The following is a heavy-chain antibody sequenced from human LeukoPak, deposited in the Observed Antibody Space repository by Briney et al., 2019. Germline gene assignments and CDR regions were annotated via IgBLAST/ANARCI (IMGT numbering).Heavy chain of an antibody. V-gene: IGHV3-21*01. J-gene: IGHJ4*02. CDR1: GFTFSSYS. D-gene: IGHD4-17*01. CDR3: ARAQAYGDYTALDY. CDR2: ISSSSSYI. Sequence: GGSLRLSCAASGFTFSSYSMTWVRQAPGKGLEWVSSISSSSSYIYYADSVKGRFTISRDNAKNSLYLQMNSLRAEDTAVYYCARAQAYGDYTALDYWGQGTLVTVSS.